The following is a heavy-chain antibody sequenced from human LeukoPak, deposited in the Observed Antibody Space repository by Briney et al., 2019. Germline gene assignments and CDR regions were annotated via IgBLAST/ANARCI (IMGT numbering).Heavy chain of an antibody. CDR2: IIPILGIA. J-gene: IGHJ3*02. V-gene: IGHV1-69*04. CDR1: GGTFSSYT. Sequence: ASVKVSCKASGGTFSSYTISWVRQAPGQGLEWMGRIIPILGIANYAQKFQGRVTITADKSTSTAYMELSSLRSEDTAVYYCARDMGYGGNSNGAFDIWGQGTMVTVSS. D-gene: IGHD4-23*01. CDR3: ARDMGYGGNSNGAFDI.